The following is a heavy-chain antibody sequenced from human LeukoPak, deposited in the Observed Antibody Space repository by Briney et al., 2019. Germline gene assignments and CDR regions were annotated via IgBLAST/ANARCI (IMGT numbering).Heavy chain of an antibody. J-gene: IGHJ3*02. D-gene: IGHD3-22*01. CDR3: AREGYYDSSGHYNHDAFDI. CDR1: GGSVSSYY. Sequence: SETLSLTCTVSGGSVSSYYWSWIRQPPGKGLEWIGYIYYSGSTNYNPSLKSRVTISVDTSKNQCSLKLSSVTAADTAVYYCAREGYYDSSGHYNHDAFDIWGQGTMVTVSS. CDR2: IYYSGST. V-gene: IGHV4-59*02.